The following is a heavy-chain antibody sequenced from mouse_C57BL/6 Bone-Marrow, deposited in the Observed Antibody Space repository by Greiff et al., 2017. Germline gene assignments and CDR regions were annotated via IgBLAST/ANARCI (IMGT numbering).Heavy chain of an antibody. V-gene: IGHV1-64*01. D-gene: IGHD2-5*01. J-gene: IGHJ1*03. CDR1: GYTFTSYW. CDR2: IHPNSGST. CDR3: ARKNYSNLYWYFDV. Sequence: VKLQQPGAELVKPGASVKLSCKASGYTFTSYWMHWVKQRPGQGLEWIGMIHPNSGSTNYNEKFKSKATLTVDKSSSTAYMQLSSLTSEDSAVYYCARKNYSNLYWYFDVWGTGTTVTVSS.